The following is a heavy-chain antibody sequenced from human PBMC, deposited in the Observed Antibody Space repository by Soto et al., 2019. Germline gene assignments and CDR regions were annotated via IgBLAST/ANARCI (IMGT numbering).Heavy chain of an antibody. D-gene: IGHD2-2*01. CDR1: GFTFSSYA. J-gene: IGHJ5*02. CDR3: AKWGPEHKRLKEPVVPAAINPHNWFDP. V-gene: IGHV3-23*01. Sequence: GGSLRLSCAASGFTFSSYAMSWVRQAPGKGLEWVSAISGSGGSTYYADSGKGRFTISRDNSKNTLYLQMNSLRAEDTAVYYCAKWGPEHKRLKEPVVPAAINPHNWFDPWGQGTLVTVSS. CDR2: ISGSGGST.